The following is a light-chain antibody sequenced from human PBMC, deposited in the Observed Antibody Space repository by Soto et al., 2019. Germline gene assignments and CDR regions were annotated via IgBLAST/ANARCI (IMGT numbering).Light chain of an antibody. J-gene: IGKJ1*01. CDR2: DTS. CDR1: QSVRSS. CDR3: QLRRDWPPWT. V-gene: IGKV3-11*01. Sequence: EIVLTQSPATLSLSPGERATLSCRASQSVRSSLAWYQQKPGQAPRLLIYDTSNRATGIPARFSGSGSGADFTLTISSLEPEDFAVYYCQLRRDWPPWTFGQGTKVDIK.